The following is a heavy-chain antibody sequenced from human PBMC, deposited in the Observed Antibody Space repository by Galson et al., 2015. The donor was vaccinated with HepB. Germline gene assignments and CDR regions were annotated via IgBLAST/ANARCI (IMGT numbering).Heavy chain of an antibody. Sequence: QSGAEVKKPGESLRISCKASGFMFTGYYLHWVRQVPGQRLEWMGRINPDGGATDSAQRFQDRVTLTSDTSINTAYMELRSLRPDDTAVYFCARDSDMDVWGTGTTVIVSS. CDR1: GFMFTGYY. V-gene: IGHV1-2*06. CDR2: INPDGGAT. J-gene: IGHJ6*03. CDR3: ARDSDMDV.